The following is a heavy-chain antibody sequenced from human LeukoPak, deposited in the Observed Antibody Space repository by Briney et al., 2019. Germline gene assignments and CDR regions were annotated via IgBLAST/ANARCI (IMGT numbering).Heavy chain of an antibody. CDR2: IYYSGST. J-gene: IGHJ4*02. D-gene: IGHD3-22*01. CDR3: AKVTGYMIEDYFDY. V-gene: IGHV4-59*08. CDR1: GGSISSYY. Sequence: SDTLSLTCTASGGSISSYYWSWIRQPPGKGLEWIGYIYYSGSTNYNPSLKSRVTISVDTSKNQFSLKLSSVTAADTAVYYCAKVTGYMIEDYFDYWGQGTLVTVSS.